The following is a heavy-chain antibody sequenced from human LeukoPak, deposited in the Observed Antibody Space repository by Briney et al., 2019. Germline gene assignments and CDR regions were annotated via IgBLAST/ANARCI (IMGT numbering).Heavy chain of an antibody. CDR2: ISAYKGNT. V-gene: IGHV1-18*01. CDR1: GYTFTSYG. CDR3: ARDRGYYYDSSGYLFDY. Sequence: GASVKVSCKASGYTFTSYGISWVRQAPGQGLEWMGWISAYKGNTNYAQKLQGRVTMTTDTSTSTAYMELRSLRSDDTAVYYCARDRGYYYDSSGYLFDYWGQGTLVTVSS. D-gene: IGHD3-22*01. J-gene: IGHJ4*02.